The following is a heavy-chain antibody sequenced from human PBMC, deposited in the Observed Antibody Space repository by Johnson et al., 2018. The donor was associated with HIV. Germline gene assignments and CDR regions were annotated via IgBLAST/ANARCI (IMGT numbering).Heavy chain of an antibody. V-gene: IGHV3-30*03. CDR1: AFTFSSYG. CDR2: ISYDGSNK. J-gene: IGHJ3*02. CDR3: ARDNGNEDI. Sequence: QVQLVESGGGGVQPGRSLRLSCAASAFTFSSYGMHWVRQAPGKGLEWVAVISYDGSNKYYADSVKGRFTISRDNSKNTLYLQMNSLRAEDTAVYYCARDNGNEDIWGQGTMVTVSS. D-gene: IGHD1-20*01.